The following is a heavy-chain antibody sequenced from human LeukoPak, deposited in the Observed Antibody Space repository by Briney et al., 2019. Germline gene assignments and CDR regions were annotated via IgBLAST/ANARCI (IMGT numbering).Heavy chain of an antibody. Sequence: GGYLRLSCAASEVTFSAYDMHWVRQAPGKGLEWVARIGYDGNNKYHAESVKGRFTISRDNSKKTVYLEMNSLRAEDTAVYYCARETALSAFDHWGQGTLVTVSS. V-gene: IGHV3-33*01. CDR1: EVTFSAYD. CDR2: IGYDGNNK. CDR3: ARETALSAFDH. J-gene: IGHJ4*02.